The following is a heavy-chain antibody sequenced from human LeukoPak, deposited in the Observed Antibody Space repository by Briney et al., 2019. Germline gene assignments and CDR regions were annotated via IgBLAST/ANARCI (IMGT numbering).Heavy chain of an antibody. D-gene: IGHD6-19*01. Sequence: GGSLRLSCAASGFTFSDYTTTWVRQAPGKGLEWVATMSASGHSSYYAESVKGRFRISRDNSKSTLYLQMNSLRAEDTALYYCAKDISGWFDYWGQGTLVTVSS. CDR2: MSASGHSS. J-gene: IGHJ4*02. CDR1: GFTFSDYT. V-gene: IGHV3-23*01. CDR3: AKDISGWFDY.